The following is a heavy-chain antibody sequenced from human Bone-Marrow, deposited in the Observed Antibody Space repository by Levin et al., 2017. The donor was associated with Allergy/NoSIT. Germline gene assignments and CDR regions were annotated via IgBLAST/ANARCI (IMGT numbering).Heavy chain of an antibody. CDR1: GYSFTNYA. Sequence: GESLKISCKASGYSFTNYALSWVRQAPGQGLEWMGWINTNTGNPTYAQGFTGRFVFSLDTLVSTAYLQISSLKAEDTAMYYCAKIPVVAPGPSIMYFDYWGQGTRVTVSS. CDR2: INTNTGNP. V-gene: IGHV7-4-1*02. D-gene: IGHD2-2*01. CDR3: AKIPVVAPGPSIMYFDY. J-gene: IGHJ4*02.